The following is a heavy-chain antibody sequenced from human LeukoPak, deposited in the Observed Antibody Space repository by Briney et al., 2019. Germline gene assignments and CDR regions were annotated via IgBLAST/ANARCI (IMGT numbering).Heavy chain of an antibody. CDR2: INIGGSV. V-gene: IGHV3-53*01. CDR3: ARLRRQVGSRCFVS. CDR1: GFPFTNKY. Sequence: GRSLRLSCAASGFPFTNKYMRWVRQAPGKGLEWVSVINIGGSVSYADAVKGRFTISRDNSNSTLYLQMNSLRVEDTALYYCARLRRQVGSRCFVSWGQGALVTVSS. D-gene: IGHD1-26*01. J-gene: IGHJ5*01.